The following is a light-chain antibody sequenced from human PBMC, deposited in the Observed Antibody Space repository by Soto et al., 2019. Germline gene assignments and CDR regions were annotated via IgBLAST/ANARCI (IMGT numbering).Light chain of an antibody. CDR1: SGSIASNY. V-gene: IGLV6-57*04. Sequence: NFMLTQPHSVSETPGKTVTISCTRSSGSIASNYVQWYQQRPGSAPTTVIYEDNQRPSGVPDRFFGSIDSSSNSASLTISGVKTEDEADYYCQSYDSSNPNVVFGGGTKLTVL. CDR2: EDN. CDR3: QSYDSSNPNVV. J-gene: IGLJ2*01.